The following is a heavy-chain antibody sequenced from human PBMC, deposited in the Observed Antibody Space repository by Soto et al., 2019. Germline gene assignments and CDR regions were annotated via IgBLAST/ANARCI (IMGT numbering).Heavy chain of an antibody. J-gene: IGHJ3*02. D-gene: IGHD3-22*01. V-gene: IGHV3-9*01. CDR3: AKDLGRYYDSSGRDGFDI. Sequence: EVQLVESGGDRVQPGRSLRLSCAASGFNFDDYAMQWVRQAPGKGLEWVSGISSNSVNIGYADSVKGRFTIFRDNAKSSLYLQMNSLRAEDTALYYCAKDLGRYYDSSGRDGFDIWGQGTMVTVSS. CDR1: GFNFDDYA. CDR2: ISSNSVNI.